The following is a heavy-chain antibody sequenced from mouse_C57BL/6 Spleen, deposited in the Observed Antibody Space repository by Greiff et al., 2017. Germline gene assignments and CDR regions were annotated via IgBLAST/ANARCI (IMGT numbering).Heavy chain of an antibody. Sequence: VQLQQPGAELVMPGASVKLSCKASGYTFPSSWMHWVKQRPGQGLEGFGEIDPSDSYTNYNQKFKGKSTLTVFKSSSTAYMQLSSLTSEDSAVYYCARGSTVVATDWYFDVWGTRPTVTVSS. J-gene: IGHJ1*03. CDR3: ARGSTVVATDWYFDV. CDR1: GYTFPSSW. D-gene: IGHD1-1*01. CDR2: IDPSDSYT. V-gene: IGHV1-69*01.